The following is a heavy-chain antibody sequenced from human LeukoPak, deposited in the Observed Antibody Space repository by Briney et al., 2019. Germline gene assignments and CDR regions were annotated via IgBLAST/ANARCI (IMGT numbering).Heavy chain of an antibody. Sequence: PGGSLRLSCATPGHTFVDYVMDSVCQAPGKGLGWVSLSSGGGGRTNYADSVKGRFRIPRDNSNNSRYQQMNSLRTEDTALYYCAKGVEHSSGWPPADYWGQGTLVTVSS. J-gene: IGHJ4*02. D-gene: IGHD6-19*01. CDR2: SSGGGGRT. V-gene: IGHV3-43*02. CDR1: GHTFVDYV. CDR3: AKGVEHSSGWPPADY.